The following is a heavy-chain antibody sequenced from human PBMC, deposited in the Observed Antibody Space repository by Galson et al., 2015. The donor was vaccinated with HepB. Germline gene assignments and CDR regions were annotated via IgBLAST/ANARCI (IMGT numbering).Heavy chain of an antibody. CDR3: WMIGTDFDY. Sequence: SLRLSCAASGFVFSKHGMHWARPAPGKGLEWVAVVWYDGTKQYYSESVEGRFTISRDNSKDMVYLQMNSLRVEDTAVYYCWMIGTDFDYWGQGTLVTVSS. D-gene: IGHD2-21*01. J-gene: IGHJ4*02. V-gene: IGHV3-33*01. CDR2: VWYDGTKQ. CDR1: GFVFSKHG.